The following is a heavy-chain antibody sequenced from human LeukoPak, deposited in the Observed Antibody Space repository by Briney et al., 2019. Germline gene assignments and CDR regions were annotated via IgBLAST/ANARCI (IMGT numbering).Heavy chain of an antibody. Sequence: PSETLSLTCTVSGGSINYYYWMWIRQPPGKGLEWIGYIYYSGGTHYNPSLKSRVTMLVDTSKNQFSLKLTAVTAADTAVYYCAKGSYYDSSGSFYFDYWGQGTLVTVSS. D-gene: IGHD3-22*01. CDR1: GGSINYYY. V-gene: IGHV4-59*01. CDR3: AKGSYYDSSGSFYFDY. J-gene: IGHJ4*02. CDR2: IYYSGGT.